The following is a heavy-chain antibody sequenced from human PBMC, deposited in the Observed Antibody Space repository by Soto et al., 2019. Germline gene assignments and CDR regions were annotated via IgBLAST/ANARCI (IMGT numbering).Heavy chain of an antibody. CDR2: MSYDGNNK. CDR1: GFTFSSYG. J-gene: IGHJ4*02. Sequence: QVQLVESGGGVVQPGGSLTLSCAASGFTFSSYGMHWVRQAPGKGLEWVAVMSYDGNNKYYADSVKGRFTVSRDNSRNTQFLQMNSLRVEATAVYYCTKGFISGGYCANGICYHFDYWGQGTPVTVSS. CDR3: TKGFISGGYCANGICYHFDY. D-gene: IGHD2-8*01. V-gene: IGHV3-30*18.